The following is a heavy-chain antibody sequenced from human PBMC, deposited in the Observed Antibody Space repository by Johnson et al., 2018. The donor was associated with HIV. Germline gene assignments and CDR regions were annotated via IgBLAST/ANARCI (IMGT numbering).Heavy chain of an antibody. V-gene: IGHV3-11*04. CDR1: GFTFSNAW. J-gene: IGHJ3*02. CDR2: ISWNSGSI. CDR3: AISGTGPDAFDI. Sequence: QVQLVESGGGLVKPGGSLRLSCAASGFTFSNAWMSWVRQAPGKGLAWVSGISWNSGSIGYADSVRGRFTISRANAKNSLYLQMNSLRAEDTAVYYCAISGTGPDAFDIWGQGTMVTVSS.